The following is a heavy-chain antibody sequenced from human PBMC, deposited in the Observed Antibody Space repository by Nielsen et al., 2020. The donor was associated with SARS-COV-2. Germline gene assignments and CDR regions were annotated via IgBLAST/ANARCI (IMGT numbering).Heavy chain of an antibody. D-gene: IGHD3-22*01. CDR1: GFTFSSYG. Sequence: GESLKISCAASGFTFSSYGMHWVRQAPGKGLEWVAVIWYDGSNKYYADSVKGRFTISRDNSKNTLYLQMNSLRAEDTAVYYCAREGSSGTIAYWGQGTLVTVSS. J-gene: IGHJ4*02. CDR3: AREGSSGTIAY. V-gene: IGHV3-33*01. CDR2: IWYDGSNK.